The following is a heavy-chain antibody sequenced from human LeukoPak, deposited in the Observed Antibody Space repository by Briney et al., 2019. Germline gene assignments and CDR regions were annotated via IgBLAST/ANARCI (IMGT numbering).Heavy chain of an antibody. D-gene: IGHD5-12*01. CDR2: ISSSSSYI. V-gene: IGHV3-21*01. Sequence: GGSLRLSCAASGFTFSSYSMNWVRQAPGKGLEWVSSISSSSSYIYYADSVKGRSTISRDNAKNSLYLQMNSLRAEDTAVYYCARGYPGRWYFDLWGRGTLVTVSS. CDR1: GFTFSSYS. J-gene: IGHJ2*01. CDR3: ARGYPGRWYFDL.